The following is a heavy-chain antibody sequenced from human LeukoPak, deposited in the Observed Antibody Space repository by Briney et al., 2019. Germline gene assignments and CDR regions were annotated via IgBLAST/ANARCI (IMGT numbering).Heavy chain of an antibody. D-gene: IGHD5-12*01. CDR1: GYTFTGYY. CDR3: ARVLDSGYPVWDC. J-gene: IGHJ4*02. V-gene: IGHV1-2*02. Sequence: ASVKVSCKASGYTFTGYYMHWVRQAPRQGLEWMGWINPNSGVTNYAQKFQGRVTMTRDTSISTAYMELSRLRSDDTAVYYCARVLDSGYPVWDCWGQGTLVTVSS. CDR2: INPNSGVT.